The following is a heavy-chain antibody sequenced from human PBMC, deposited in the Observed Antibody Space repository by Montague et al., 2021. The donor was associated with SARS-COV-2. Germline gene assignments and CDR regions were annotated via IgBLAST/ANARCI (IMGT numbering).Heavy chain of an antibody. V-gene: IGHV4-61*02. CDR2: IYSSGST. CDR3: ARDPGYTSFTRWYFDL. CDR1: GGSINTGGYY. J-gene: IGHJ2*01. Sequence: SRTLSLTCSVSGGSINTGGYYWNWIRQSAGKGLEWIGRIYSSGSTNSRPSLKSRVTISLDTSKNQFSLWLSSVTAADTAVYYCARDPGYTSFTRWYFDLWGPGTLVTVSS. D-gene: IGHD5-18*01.